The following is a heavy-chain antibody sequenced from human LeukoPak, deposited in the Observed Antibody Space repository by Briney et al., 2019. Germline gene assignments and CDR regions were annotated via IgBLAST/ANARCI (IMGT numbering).Heavy chain of an antibody. J-gene: IGHJ4*02. D-gene: IGHD2-2*01. Sequence: ASVKVSCKASGYTFTSYDINWVRQATGHGLEWMGWMNPNSGNTGYAQKFQGRVTITRNTSISTAYMELSSLRSEDTAVYYCARGRPRGYCSSTSCFFDYWGQGTLVTVSS. CDR2: MNPNSGNT. CDR3: ARGRPRGYCSSTSCFFDY. V-gene: IGHV1-8*03. CDR1: GYTFTSYD.